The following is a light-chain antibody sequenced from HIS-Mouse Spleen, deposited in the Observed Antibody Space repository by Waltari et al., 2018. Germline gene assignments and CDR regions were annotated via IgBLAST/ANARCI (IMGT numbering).Light chain of an antibody. V-gene: IGLV3-10*01. CDR1: ALPKKY. J-gene: IGLJ2*01. Sequence: SYELTQPPSVSVSPGQTARIPCSGDALPKKYAYWYQQKSGQAPLLVIYEDSKRPSGIPGRFSGSSSGTMATLTISGAQVEDEADYYCYSTDSSGNHRVFGGGTKLTVL. CDR3: YSTDSSGNHRV. CDR2: EDS.